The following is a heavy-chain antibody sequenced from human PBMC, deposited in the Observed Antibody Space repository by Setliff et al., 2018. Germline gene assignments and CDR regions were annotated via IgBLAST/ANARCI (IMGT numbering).Heavy chain of an antibody. CDR1: GYTLSRHY. V-gene: IGHV1-46*01. CDR2: INPGGGSA. CDR3: GRAGVAAADRKGLLDY. D-gene: IGHD6-13*01. Sequence: GASVKVSCKAAGYTLSRHYVHWVRQAPGQGLEWMGIINPGGGSASIVEKFQGRVTMTSDTSTSTVYLDLSGLTSEDTAVYYCGRAGVAAADRKGLLDYWGQGTLVTVSS. J-gene: IGHJ4*02.